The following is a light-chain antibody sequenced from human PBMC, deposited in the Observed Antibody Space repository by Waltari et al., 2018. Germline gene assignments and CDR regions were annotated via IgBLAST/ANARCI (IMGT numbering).Light chain of an antibody. CDR2: AAS. J-gene: IGKJ2*01. CDR1: ESIASY. V-gene: IGKV1-39*01. CDR3: QQTYSAPMST. Sequence: DIQLSHSPSFLSAPIGARVNIICRASESIASYLNWYQHKPGKAPNLLIYAASNLQSGVPLRFSGSGSGTDFTLTISSLQPEDFATYYCQQTYSAPMSTFGRGTKLEIK.